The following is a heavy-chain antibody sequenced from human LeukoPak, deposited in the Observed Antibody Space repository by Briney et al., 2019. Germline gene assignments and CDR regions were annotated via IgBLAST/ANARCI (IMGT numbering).Heavy chain of an antibody. Sequence: RGRSLRLSCAASGFTFSIYAMHWVRQAPGKGLEWVAVISYDGSNKYYADSVKRRFTISIDNSKNTLYLQMNSLRAEDTAVYYCARDYAALSYYYYYYMDVWGKGTTVTVSS. CDR2: ISYDGSNK. CDR1: GFTFSIYA. D-gene: IGHD6-6*01. V-gene: IGHV3-30*01. J-gene: IGHJ6*03. CDR3: ARDYAALSYYYYYYMDV.